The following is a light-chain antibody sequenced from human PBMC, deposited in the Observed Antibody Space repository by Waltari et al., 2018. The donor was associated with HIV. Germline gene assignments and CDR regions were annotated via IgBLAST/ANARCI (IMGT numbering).Light chain of an antibody. CDR3: TSYTSTATVV. V-gene: IGLV2-14*03. Sequence: QSVLTQPASVSGSPGQSITISCTGTNDDIGSYIYVSWYQQHPGKVPKLLMYDVSSRPSGVSDHFSGSKSGHTASLTISGIQTEDEAHYYCTSYTSTATVVFGGGTKLTVL. J-gene: IGLJ2*01. CDR1: NDDIGSYIY. CDR2: DVS.